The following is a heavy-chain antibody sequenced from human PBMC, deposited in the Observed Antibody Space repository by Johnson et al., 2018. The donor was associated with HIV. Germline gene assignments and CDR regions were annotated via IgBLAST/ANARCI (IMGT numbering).Heavy chain of an antibody. CDR1: GFTFSSYA. D-gene: IGHD6-6*01. CDR2: ISYDGSNK. V-gene: IGHV3-30-3*01. J-gene: IGHJ3*02. Sequence: QMQLVESGGGVVQPGRSLRLSCAASGFTFSSYAMHWVRQAPGKGLEWVAVISYDGSNKYYADSVKGRFTISRDNSKNTLYLQMNSLRAEDTAVYYCARGGYSSSPLDAFDSWGQGTMVTVSS. CDR3: ARGGYSSSPLDAFDS.